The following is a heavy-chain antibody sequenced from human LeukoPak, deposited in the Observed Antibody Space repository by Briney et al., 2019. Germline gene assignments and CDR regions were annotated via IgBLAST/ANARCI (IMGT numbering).Heavy chain of an antibody. CDR2: INEVDPNT. J-gene: IGHJ4*02. D-gene: IGHD1-1*01. CDR1: GFIFSNYA. CDR3: AKQFLDAN. V-gene: IGHV3-23*01. Sequence: GGSLRLSCAASGFIFSNYAMNWVRQAPGKGPEWVASINEVDPNTHYADSVKGRFTVSRDNPKNMLFLQMNNLRVEDTAAYYCAKQFLDANWGQGTLVTVSS.